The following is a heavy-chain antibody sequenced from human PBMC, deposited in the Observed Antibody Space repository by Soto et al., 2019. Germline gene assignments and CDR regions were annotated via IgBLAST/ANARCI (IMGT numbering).Heavy chain of an antibody. J-gene: IGHJ4*02. D-gene: IGHD3-16*01. CDR1: GFTFSDYY. CDR3: AGAPDYVWGSYETTH. Sequence: QVQLVESGGGLVKPGGSLRLSCAASGFTFSDYYMSWIRQAPGKGLEWVSYISSSSSYTNYADSVKGRFTISRDNAKNSLYLQMNSLRAEVTAVYYCAGAPDYVWGSYETTHWGQGTLVTVSS. V-gene: IGHV3-11*06. CDR2: ISSSSSYT.